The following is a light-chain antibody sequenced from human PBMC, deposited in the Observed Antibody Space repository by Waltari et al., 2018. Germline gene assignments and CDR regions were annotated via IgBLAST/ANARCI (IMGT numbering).Light chain of an antibody. V-gene: IGKV3-20*01. CDR3: QQYGSSPLT. CDR1: QSVSSSY. J-gene: IGKJ3*01. CDR2: GAS. Sequence: IVLTQSPGTLSLSPGERAHISCRASQSVSSSYLAWYQQKPGQAPRLLIYGASSRATGIPDRFSGSGSGTDFTLTISRLEPEDFAVYYCQQYGSSPLTFGPGTKVDIK.